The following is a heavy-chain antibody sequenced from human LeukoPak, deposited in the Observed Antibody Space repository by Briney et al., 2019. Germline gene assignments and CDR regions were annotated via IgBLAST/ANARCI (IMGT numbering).Heavy chain of an antibody. CDR2: IKEDGSEK. J-gene: IGHJ4*02. D-gene: IGHD2-15*01. CDR3: ARDQEGGAGSCYFDF. V-gene: IGHV3-7*01. CDR1: GFTFRNYW. Sequence: GGSLRLSXAASGFTFRNYWMSWVRQAPGKGLEWLANIKEDGSEKYYVDSVKGRFVISRDNAKNSLYLQMDSLRVDDTAIYYCARDQEGGAGSCYFDFWGQGALVTVSS.